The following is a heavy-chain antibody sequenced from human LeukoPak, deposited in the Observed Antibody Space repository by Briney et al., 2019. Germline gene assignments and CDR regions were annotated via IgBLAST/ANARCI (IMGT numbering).Heavy chain of an antibody. Sequence: ASVKVSCKASGGTFSSYAISWVRQAPGQGLEWMGRIIPILGIANYAQKFQGRVTITADKSTSTAYMELSSLRAEDTAVYYCARCFAMVRGVIPEFPFDYWGQGALVTVSS. CDR3: ARCFAMVRGVIPEFPFDY. D-gene: IGHD3-10*01. V-gene: IGHV1-69*04. CDR2: IIPILGIA. CDR1: GGTFSSYA. J-gene: IGHJ4*02.